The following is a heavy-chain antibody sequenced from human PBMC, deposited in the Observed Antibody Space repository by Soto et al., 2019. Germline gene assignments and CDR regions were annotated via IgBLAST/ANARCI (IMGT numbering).Heavy chain of an antibody. Sequence: QVQLQESGPGLVKPSQTLSLTCSVSGASTVSHYHWTWIRQPPGKGLEWMGYIFNSGTNLYNPSLTSRLSISMDTSGNHFSLELRSVTAADTAVYYCALALGPTTGLDYWGQGTLVTVSS. CDR1: GASTVSHYH. D-gene: IGHD1-26*01. V-gene: IGHV4-31*02. CDR2: IFNSGTN. J-gene: IGHJ4*02. CDR3: ALALGPTTGLDY.